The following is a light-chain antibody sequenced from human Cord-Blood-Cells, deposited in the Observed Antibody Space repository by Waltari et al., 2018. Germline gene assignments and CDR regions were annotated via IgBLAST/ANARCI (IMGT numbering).Light chain of an antibody. J-gene: IGLJ3*02. CDR2: EGS. V-gene: IGLV2-23*01. CDR3: CSYAGSSRV. Sequence: QSALTQPASVSGSPGQSLTISCTGTSSDVGSYNLVSGYQQHPGKAPKLMIYEGSKRPSGVSNRFSGSKSGNTASLTISGLQAEDEADYYCCSYAGSSRVFGGGTKLTVL. CDR1: SSDVGSYNL.